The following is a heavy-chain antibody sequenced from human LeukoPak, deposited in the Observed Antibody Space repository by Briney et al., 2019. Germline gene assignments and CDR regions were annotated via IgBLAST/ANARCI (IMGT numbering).Heavy chain of an antibody. Sequence: PGGSLRLSCAASGFTFSSYAMNWVRQPPGKGLEWIGEINHSGSTNYNPSLKSRVTISVDTSKNQFSLKLSSVTAADTAVYYCARGQLGILTGYLYWYFDLWGRGTLVTVSS. V-gene: IGHV4-34*01. J-gene: IGHJ2*01. D-gene: IGHD3-9*01. CDR2: INHSGST. CDR1: GFTFSSYA. CDR3: ARGQLGILTGYLYWYFDL.